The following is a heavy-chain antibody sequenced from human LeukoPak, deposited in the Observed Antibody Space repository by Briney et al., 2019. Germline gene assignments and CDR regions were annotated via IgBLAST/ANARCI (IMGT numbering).Heavy chain of an antibody. D-gene: IGHD6-13*01. Sequence: GGSLRLSCAASGFTFSSYSMNWVRQAPGKGLEWVSSISSSSSYIYYADSVKGRSTISRDNAKNSLYPQMNSLRAEDTAVYYCARAVGSSWSDYWGQGTLVTVSS. CDR2: ISSSSSYI. J-gene: IGHJ4*02. CDR1: GFTFSSYS. CDR3: ARAVGSSWSDY. V-gene: IGHV3-21*01.